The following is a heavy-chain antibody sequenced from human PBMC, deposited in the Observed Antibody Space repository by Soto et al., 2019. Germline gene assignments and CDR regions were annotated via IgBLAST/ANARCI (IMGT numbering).Heavy chain of an antibody. J-gene: IGHJ4*02. CDR3: AKDGEVLGSLYYFDY. Sequence: QVQLVESGGGVVQPGRSLRLSCTASGFTFRSYGMHWVRQAPGKGLEWVAVIWYDGSNKYYADSVKGRFTISRDNSKNTLYLQMNSLRAEDTAMYFCAKDGEVLGSLYYFDYWGQGTRVAVSS. CDR1: GFTFRSYG. D-gene: IGHD3-10*01. CDR2: IWYDGSNK. V-gene: IGHV3-33*06.